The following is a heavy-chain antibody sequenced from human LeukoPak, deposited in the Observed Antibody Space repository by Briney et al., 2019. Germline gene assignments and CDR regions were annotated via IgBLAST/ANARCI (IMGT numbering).Heavy chain of an antibody. D-gene: IGHD6-6*01. CDR2: IRYDGSNK. J-gene: IGHJ4*02. Sequence: TGGSLRLSCAASGFTFSSYGMHRVRQAPGKGLEWVAFIRYDGSNKYYADSVKGRFTISRDNSKNTLYLQMNSLRAEDTAVYYCAKDLRYSSPYYFDYWGQGTLVTVSS. CDR1: GFTFSSYG. V-gene: IGHV3-30*02. CDR3: AKDLRYSSPYYFDY.